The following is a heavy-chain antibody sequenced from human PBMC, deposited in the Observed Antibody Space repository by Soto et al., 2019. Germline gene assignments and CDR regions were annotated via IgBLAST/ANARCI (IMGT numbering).Heavy chain of an antibody. J-gene: IGHJ6*02. D-gene: IGHD3-16*01. CDR1: GFIFSNYG. CDR2: ISKDGSHK. CDR3: AKDRTFRSVGGPPYYYYYYGMDV. V-gene: IGHV3-30*18. Sequence: QVQVVESGGGVVQPGRSLRLSCAASGFIFSNYGLHWVRQAPGKGLEWVAVISKDGSHKDYADSVKGRFTISRDNSENTVFLQVNSLRTEDTAVYYCAKDRTFRSVGGPPYYYYYYGMDVWGPGTTVTVS.